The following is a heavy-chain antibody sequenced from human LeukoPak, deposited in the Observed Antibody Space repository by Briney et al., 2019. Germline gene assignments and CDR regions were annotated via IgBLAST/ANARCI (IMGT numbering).Heavy chain of an antibody. Sequence: ASVKVSCKASGYTFTSYAMHWVRQAPGQRLEWMGWINAGNGNTKYSQKFQGRVTITRDTSASTAYMELSSLRSEDTAVYNCARDSHYGNFDYWGQGTLVTVSS. V-gene: IGHV1-3*01. D-gene: IGHD3-10*01. CDR1: GYTFTSYA. J-gene: IGHJ4*02. CDR2: INAGNGNT. CDR3: ARDSHYGNFDY.